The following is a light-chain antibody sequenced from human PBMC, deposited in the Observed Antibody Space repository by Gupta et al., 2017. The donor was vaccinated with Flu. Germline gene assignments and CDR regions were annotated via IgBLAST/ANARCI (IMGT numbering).Light chain of an antibody. CDR1: SSNIGNNL. CDR3: GTWEITLSDLVL. V-gene: IGLV1-51*02. Sequence: QSVLTQPPSVSAALGQKVTISCSVSSSNIGNNLVSWYRQLPGTAPKLLIYENNKRPAGMPDRFSGSKSGTSATLAITGLQAGEEADYYCGTWEITLSDLVLFGGGTKLTVL. CDR2: ENN. J-gene: IGLJ2*01.